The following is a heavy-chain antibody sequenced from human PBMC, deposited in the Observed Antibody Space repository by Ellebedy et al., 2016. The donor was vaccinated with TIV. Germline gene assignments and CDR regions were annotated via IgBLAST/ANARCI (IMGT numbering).Heavy chain of an antibody. CDR2: IYSAGST. CDR1: GITVNSSY. Sequence: GESLKISXAASGITVNSSYMSWVRQAPGQGLEWISVIYSAGSTNYADSVKGRFTISRDNSKNTLSLQMDSLRAEDTAVYYCARIVARGIIITGDYLDHWGQGTPVTVSS. D-gene: IGHD3-10*01. J-gene: IGHJ4*02. V-gene: IGHV3-53*01. CDR3: ARIVARGIIITGDYLDH.